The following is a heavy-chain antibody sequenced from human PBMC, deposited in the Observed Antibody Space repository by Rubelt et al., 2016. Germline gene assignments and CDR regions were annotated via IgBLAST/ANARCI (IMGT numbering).Heavy chain of an antibody. Sequence: GYYWSWIRQPPGKGLEWIGEINHSGSTNYNPSLKSRVTISVDTSKNQFSLKLSSVTAADTAVYYCAGGPEFWSGYSPGGWFDPWGQGTLVTVSS. CDR3: AGGPEFWSGYSPGGWFDP. D-gene: IGHD3-3*01. J-gene: IGHJ5*02. CDR1: GYY. CDR2: INHSGST. V-gene: IGHV4-34*01.